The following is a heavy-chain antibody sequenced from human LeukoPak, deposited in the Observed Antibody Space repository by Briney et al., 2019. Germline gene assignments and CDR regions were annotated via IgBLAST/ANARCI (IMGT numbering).Heavy chain of an antibody. CDR2: IKSKTDGGTT. J-gene: IGHJ4*02. CDR1: GFTFSNAW. CDR3: TTDPGITIFGVVIPK. D-gene: IGHD3-3*01. V-gene: IGHV3-15*01. Sequence: GGSLRLSCAASGFTFSNAWMSWVRQAPGKGLEWVGRIKSKTDGGTTDYAAPVKGRFTISRDDSKNTLYLQMNSLKTEDTAVYYCTTDPGITIFGVVIPKWGQGTLVTVSS.